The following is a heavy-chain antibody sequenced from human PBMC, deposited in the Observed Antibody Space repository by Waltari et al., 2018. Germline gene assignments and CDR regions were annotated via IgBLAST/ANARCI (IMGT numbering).Heavy chain of an antibody. D-gene: IGHD2-21*02. V-gene: IGHV1-69*01. CDR1: GGPFSSYA. CDR3: ARGCGGDCYTSDFFFNY. J-gene: IGHJ4*02. Sequence: QVQLVQSGAEVKKPGSSVKVSCKASGGPFSSYAISWVRQAPGQGLEWMGGIIPIFGTANYAQKFQGRVTITADESTSTAYMELSSLRSEDTAVYYCARGCGGDCYTSDFFFNYWGQGTLVTVSS. CDR2: IIPIFGTA.